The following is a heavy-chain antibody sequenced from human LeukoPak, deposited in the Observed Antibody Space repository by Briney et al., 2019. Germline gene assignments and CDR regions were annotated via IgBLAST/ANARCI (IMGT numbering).Heavy chain of an antibody. D-gene: IGHD3-22*01. J-gene: IGHJ3*02. CDR1: GGSIRSYY. CDR3: ARSYDSSGYYYAFDI. V-gene: IGHV4-59*01. Sequence: SETLSLTCTVSGGSIRSYYWSWIRQPPGKAPEWIGYIYYSGSTNYSPSLKSRVTISVDTSKNQFSLKLSSVTAADTAVYYCARSYDSSGYYYAFDIWGQGTMVTVSS. CDR2: IYYSGST.